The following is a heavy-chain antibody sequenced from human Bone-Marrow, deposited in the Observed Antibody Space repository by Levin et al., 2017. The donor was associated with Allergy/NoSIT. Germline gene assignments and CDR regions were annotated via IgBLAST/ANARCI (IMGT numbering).Heavy chain of an antibody. J-gene: IGHJ4*02. CDR1: GLIFSEYA. Sequence: GGSLRLSCAASGLIFSEYAMSWVRQAPGKGLQWVSSISDSGDRTYYADSVKGRFTISRDNSVNTLYLQMSSLRVEDTAVYYCAKTLMIGGQGALVTVSS. CDR3: AKTLMI. V-gene: IGHV3-23*01. D-gene: IGHD3-22*01. CDR2: ISDSGDRT.